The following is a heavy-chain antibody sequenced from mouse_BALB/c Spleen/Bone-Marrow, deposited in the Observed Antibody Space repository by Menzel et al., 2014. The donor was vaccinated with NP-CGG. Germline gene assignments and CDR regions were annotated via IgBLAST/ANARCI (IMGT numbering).Heavy chain of an antibody. CDR1: GFTFSSYG. Sequence: EVLLVESGGGLVQPGGSLKLSCAASGFTFSSYGMFWVRQNPDKRLELVATINTNGGKTYYHDSVKGRFTISRDNAKNTLYLQMSSLKSEDTAMYYCARGLDYWGQGTTLTVSS. V-gene: IGHV5-6-3*01. J-gene: IGHJ2*01. CDR2: INTNGGKT. CDR3: ARGLDY. D-gene: IGHD6-5*01.